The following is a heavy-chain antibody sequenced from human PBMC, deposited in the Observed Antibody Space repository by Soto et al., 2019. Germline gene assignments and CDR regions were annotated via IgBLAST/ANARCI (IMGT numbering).Heavy chain of an antibody. CDR3: ARGYYYGGGRGGAGGRGG. CDR1: GYTFTNYD. V-gene: IGHV1-18*01. Sequence: QVHLVQSGAEVKKPGASVKVSCKASGYTFTNYDINWVRQAPGQGLEWMGWISTYTGNTNYAQKLQGRVTMTTDTSTSTAYMELRSLRSDDTAVYYCARGYYYGGGRGGAGGRGGWGRGSRVTVSS. J-gene: IGHJ6*02. CDR2: ISTYTGNT. D-gene: IGHD3-10*01.